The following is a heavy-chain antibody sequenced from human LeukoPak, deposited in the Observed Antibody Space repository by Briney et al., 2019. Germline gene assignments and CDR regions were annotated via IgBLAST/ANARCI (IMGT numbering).Heavy chain of an antibody. CDR3: AKDSPYDSSGFDY. Sequence: GRSLRLSCAASGFTFSSYGMHWVRQAPGKGLEWVAVISYDGSNKYYADSVKGRFTISRDNSKNTLYLQMNSLRAEDTAVYYCAKDSPYDSSGFDYWGQGTLVTVSS. J-gene: IGHJ4*02. D-gene: IGHD3-22*01. CDR1: GFTFSSYG. CDR2: ISYDGSNK. V-gene: IGHV3-30*18.